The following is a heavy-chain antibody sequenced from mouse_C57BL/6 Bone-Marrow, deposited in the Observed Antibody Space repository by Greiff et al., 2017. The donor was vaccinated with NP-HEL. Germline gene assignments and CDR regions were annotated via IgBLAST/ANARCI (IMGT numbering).Heavy chain of an antibody. CDR1: GFTFNTYA. CDR2: IRSKSSNYAT. V-gene: IGHV10-3*01. D-gene: IGHD2-4*01. Sequence: DVKLVESGGGLVQPKGSLKLSCAASGFTFNTYAMHWVRQAPGKGLEWVARIRSKSSNYATYYADSVKDRFTISRDDSQSMLYLQMNNLKTEDTAMYYCVRERVYDYHVGFAYWGQGTLVTVSA. J-gene: IGHJ3*01. CDR3: VRERVYDYHVGFAY.